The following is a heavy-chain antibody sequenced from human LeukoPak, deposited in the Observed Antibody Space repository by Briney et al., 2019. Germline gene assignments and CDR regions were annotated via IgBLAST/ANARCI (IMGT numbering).Heavy chain of an antibody. CDR3: TRDREQQPTYDY. CDR2: INSDGSSI. CDR1: GFXFSSYW. Sequence: GGSLRVSCAASGFXFSSYWMHWVRQAPGKGLVWVSRINSDGSSISYADSVKGRFTISRDNAKDTLYLQMNSLRAEDTAVYYCTRDREQQPTYDYWGQGTLVTVSS. V-gene: IGHV3-74*01. D-gene: IGHD6-13*01. J-gene: IGHJ4*02.